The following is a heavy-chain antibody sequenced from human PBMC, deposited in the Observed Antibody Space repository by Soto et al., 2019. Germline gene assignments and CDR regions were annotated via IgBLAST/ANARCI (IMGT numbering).Heavy chain of an antibody. J-gene: IGHJ4*02. CDR3: ARYCSGGSCYEGRSSLFDY. V-gene: IGHV4-30-4*08. CDR2: IYYSGST. D-gene: IGHD2-15*01. Sequence: SQTLSLTCTVSGGSISSGDYYWSWIRQPPGKGLEWIGYIYYSGSTYYNPSLKSRVTISVDTSKNQFSLKLSSVTAADTAVYYCARYCSGGSCYEGRSSLFDYWGQGTLVTVSS. CDR1: GGSISSGDYY.